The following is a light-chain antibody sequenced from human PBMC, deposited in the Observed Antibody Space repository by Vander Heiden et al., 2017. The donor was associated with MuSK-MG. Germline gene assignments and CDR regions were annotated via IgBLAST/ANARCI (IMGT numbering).Light chain of an antibody. CDR3: NSYTSSSTDV. CDR1: GIDVGVYNL. CDR2: DVS. V-gene: IGLV2-14*03. Sequence: PGLTQPASVSASPGEPVAIPCTGTGIDVGVYNLDPWYQQQPGKAPKLMIYDVSNRPSGVSNRFSGSKSGNTASLIISGLQAEDEADYYCNSYTSSSTDVFGTGTKVTVL. J-gene: IGLJ1*01.